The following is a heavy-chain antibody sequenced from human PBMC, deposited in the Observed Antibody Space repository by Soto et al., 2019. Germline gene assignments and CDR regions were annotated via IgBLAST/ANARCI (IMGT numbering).Heavy chain of an antibody. J-gene: IGHJ4*02. D-gene: IGHD3-22*01. Sequence: VSLSLSWAASGFTFISYSMNRVLQTPGKGLEWVSSISSSSSYIYYADSVKGRFTISRDNAKNSLYLQMNSLRAEDTAVYYCARTDDSSGYYWDDAYWGKGTLVIGS. CDR3: ARTDDSSGYYWDDAY. CDR2: ISSSSSYI. V-gene: IGHV3-21*01. CDR1: GFTFISYS.